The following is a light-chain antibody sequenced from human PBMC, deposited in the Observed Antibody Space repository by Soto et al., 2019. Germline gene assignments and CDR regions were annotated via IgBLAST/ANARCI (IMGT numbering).Light chain of an antibody. CDR2: GAS. CDR1: QSVSSNY. Sequence: EVMLTQSPGTLSLSPGERATLSCRASQSVSSNYLAWYPQKSGQAPRLLIYGASNMATGIPDRFSGSGSGTDCNLTIRSLEPEDFAVYYCQQYDTSPRTFGQGTKVEFK. V-gene: IGKV3-20*01. CDR3: QQYDTSPRT. J-gene: IGKJ1*01.